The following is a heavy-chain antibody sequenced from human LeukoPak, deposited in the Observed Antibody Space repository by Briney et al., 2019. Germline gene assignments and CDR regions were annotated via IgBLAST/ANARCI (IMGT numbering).Heavy chain of an antibody. CDR2: IYTSGST. D-gene: IGHD2-2*01. CDR3: ARALIPCLGCSSHYYFDY. J-gene: IGHJ4*02. Sequence: SETLSLTCTGSGGSISSYYWSWIRQPAGKGLEGIGRIYTSGSTNYNPFLKSRVTMSVDTSKNQFSLKLSSVTAADTAVYYCARALIPCLGCSSHYYFDYWGQGTLVTVSS. CDR1: GGSISSYY. V-gene: IGHV4-4*07.